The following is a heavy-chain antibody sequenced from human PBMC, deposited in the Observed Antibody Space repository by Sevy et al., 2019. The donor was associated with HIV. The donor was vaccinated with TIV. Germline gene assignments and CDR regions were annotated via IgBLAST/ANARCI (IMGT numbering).Heavy chain of an antibody. J-gene: IGHJ3*02. CDR1: GYTFTSYG. V-gene: IGHV1-18*01. CDR2: ISAYNGNT. D-gene: IGHD3-3*01. CDR3: ARGYYDFWSGYYRRDAFDI. Sequence: ASVKVSCTASGYTFTSYGISWVRQAPGQGLEWMGWISAYNGNTNYAQKLQGRVTLTTDTSTSTAYMELRSLRSDDTAVYYCARGYYDFWSGYYRRDAFDIWGPGTMVTVSS.